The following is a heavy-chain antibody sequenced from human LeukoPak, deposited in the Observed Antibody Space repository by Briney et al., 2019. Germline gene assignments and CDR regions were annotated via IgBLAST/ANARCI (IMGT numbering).Heavy chain of an antibody. V-gene: IGHV3-23*01. CDR1: GFTFSTYA. J-gene: IGHJ4*02. D-gene: IGHD5-12*01. CDR2: ISASGAT. CDR3: VKADSGYDLLFDY. Sequence: GGSLRLSCAASGFTFSTYAMSWVRQAPGKGLDWVSTISASGATYYADSVKGRFTISRDNSKSTLFLQMNSLRAEDTAVYYCVKADSGYDLLFDYWGQGTLVTVSS.